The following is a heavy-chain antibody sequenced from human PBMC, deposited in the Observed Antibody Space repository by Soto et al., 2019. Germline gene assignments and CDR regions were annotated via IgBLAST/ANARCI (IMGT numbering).Heavy chain of an antibody. CDR1: GGAISIYN. D-gene: IGHD6-19*01. V-gene: IGHV4-59*01. CDR2: VYRSGST. CDR3: AREDSSGWYRAFDS. Sequence: SETLSLTCTVSGGAISIYNWKWIRQLPGKGLEWIGYVYRSGSTSYNPSLQSRVTISVGTSKNQFSLNLRNVTAADTAVYYCAREDSSGWYRAFDSWGQGTLVTVSS. J-gene: IGHJ4*02.